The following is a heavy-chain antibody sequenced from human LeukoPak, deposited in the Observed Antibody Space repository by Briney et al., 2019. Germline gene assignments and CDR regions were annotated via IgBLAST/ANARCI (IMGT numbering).Heavy chain of an antibody. CDR3: AREPLHYDILTGYYHDAFDI. D-gene: IGHD3-9*01. Sequence: QASETLSLTCAVYGGSFSGYYWSWVRQAPGKGLEWVSVIYSGGSTYYSDSVKGRFTISMDNSKNTLYLQMNSLRAEDTAVYYCAREPLHYDILTGYYHDAFDIWGQGTMVTVSS. CDR2: IYSGGST. CDR1: GGSFSGYY. V-gene: IGHV3-66*01. J-gene: IGHJ3*02.